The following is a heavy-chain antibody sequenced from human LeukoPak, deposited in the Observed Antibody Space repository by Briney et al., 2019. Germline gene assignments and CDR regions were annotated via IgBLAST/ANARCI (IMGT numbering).Heavy chain of an antibody. CDR3: ARGVWGYCSSTSCPNWFDP. V-gene: IGHV1-69*05. CDR2: IIPIFGTA. Sequence: VASVKVSCKASGGTFSSYAISWVRQAPGQGLEWMGGIIPIFGTANYAQKFQGRVTITTDESTSTAYMELSSLGSEDTAVYYCARGVWGYCSSTSCPNWFDPWGQGTLVTVSS. J-gene: IGHJ5*02. CDR1: GGTFSSYA. D-gene: IGHD2-2*01.